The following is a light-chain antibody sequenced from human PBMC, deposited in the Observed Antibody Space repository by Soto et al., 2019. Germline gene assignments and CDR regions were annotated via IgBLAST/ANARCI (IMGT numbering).Light chain of an antibody. CDR2: DAS. CDR3: QQYSVYWT. J-gene: IGKJ1*01. V-gene: IGKV1-5*02. Sequence: DIQMTQSPSSLSASVGDRFTIICRASQSVSTRLAWYQQKPGKAPXXLIYDASSWAGGVPSRFTGSGSGTEFTLTINSMQPDDFATYDCQQYSVYWTFGQGTKVDIK. CDR1: QSVSTR.